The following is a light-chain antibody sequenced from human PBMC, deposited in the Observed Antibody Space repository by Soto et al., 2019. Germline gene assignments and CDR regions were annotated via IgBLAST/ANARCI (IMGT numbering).Light chain of an antibody. CDR3: QQANSFPIT. Sequence: DIQMTQSPSSLSASVGDRVTITCRASQGISNYLAWYQQKPGKVPKLLIYAASTLQSGVPSRFSGSESGTDFTLTISSLQPEDCAIYFCQQANSFPITFGQGTRLEIK. CDR1: QGISNY. CDR2: AAS. J-gene: IGKJ5*01. V-gene: IGKV1-27*01.